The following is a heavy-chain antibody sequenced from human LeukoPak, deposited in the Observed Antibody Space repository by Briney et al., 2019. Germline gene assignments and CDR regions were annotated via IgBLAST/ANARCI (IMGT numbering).Heavy chain of an antibody. J-gene: IGHJ6*02. D-gene: IGHD2-15*01. Sequence: ASVKVSCKASGYTFTSYYMHWVRQAPGQGLEWMGIINPSGGSTSYAQKFQGRVTMTRDTSTSTVYMELSSLRSEDTAVYYCARDAIVVVAAAKFGDYPDYGMDVWGQGTTVTVSS. CDR3: ARDAIVVVAAAKFGDYPDYGMDV. CDR1: GYTFTSYY. V-gene: IGHV1-46*01. CDR2: INPSGGST.